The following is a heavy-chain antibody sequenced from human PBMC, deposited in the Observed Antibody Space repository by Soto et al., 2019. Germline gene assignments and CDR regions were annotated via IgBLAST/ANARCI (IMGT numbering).Heavy chain of an antibody. J-gene: IGHJ4*02. D-gene: IGHD2-21*02. CDR3: ARSFHSVYRCGGACYTIDY. CDR1: GFTFSSYG. Sequence: QVQLVESGGGVVQPGRSLRLSCAASGFTFSSYGMHWFRQAPGKGLEWVAVIWYDGSNKYYADSVQGRFTISRDNSKNTLYLQMNSLRAEDTAVYYCARSFHSVYRCGGACYTIDYWGQGTLVTVSS. CDR2: IWYDGSNK. V-gene: IGHV3-33*01.